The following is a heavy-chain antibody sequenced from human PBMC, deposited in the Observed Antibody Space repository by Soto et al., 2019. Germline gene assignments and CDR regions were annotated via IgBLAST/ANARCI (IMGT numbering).Heavy chain of an antibody. D-gene: IGHD3-22*01. CDR1: VFTLSDHY. CDR2: SRDKPQGYST. CDR3: VRATYFSDSSGSTRCLDY. J-gene: IGHJ4*02. V-gene: IGHV3-72*01. Sequence: GGSLRLSCAGSVFTLSDHYIDCVRHAPGKCLEWVGRSRDKPQGYSTAYAASVKGRFTTSRDESKNSAYLQMNSLKTEDTAVYYCVRATYFSDSSGSTRCLDYWGQGTLVTVSS.